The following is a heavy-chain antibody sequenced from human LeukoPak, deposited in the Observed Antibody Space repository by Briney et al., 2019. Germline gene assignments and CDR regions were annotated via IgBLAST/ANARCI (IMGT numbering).Heavy chain of an antibody. J-gene: IGHJ4*02. Sequence: PGTSLRLSCAASGFTFSSYGMHWVRQAPGKGLEWVAVISYDGSNKYYADSVKGRFTISRDNAKNSLYLQMNSLRAEDTAVYYCATPKDSSGWYGGFDYWGQGTLVTVSS. CDR3: ATPKDSSGWYGGFDY. CDR2: ISYDGSNK. CDR1: GFTFSSYG. V-gene: IGHV3-30*03. D-gene: IGHD6-19*01.